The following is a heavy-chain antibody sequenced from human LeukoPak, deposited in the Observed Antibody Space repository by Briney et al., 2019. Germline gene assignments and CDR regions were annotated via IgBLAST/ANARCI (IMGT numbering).Heavy chain of an antibody. CDR1: GFTFSSYS. CDR3: ASYCSSTSCYGGFHY. V-gene: IGHV3-30-3*01. CDR2: ISYDVSNK. D-gene: IGHD2-2*01. J-gene: IGHJ4*02. Sequence: GGSLRLSCAASGFTFSSYSIHWVRQAPGKGLEWVAVISYDVSNKYYADSVKGRFTISRDHSKNTLYLKINSLRAEDTAVYYCASYCSSTSCYGGFHYWGQGTLVTVPS.